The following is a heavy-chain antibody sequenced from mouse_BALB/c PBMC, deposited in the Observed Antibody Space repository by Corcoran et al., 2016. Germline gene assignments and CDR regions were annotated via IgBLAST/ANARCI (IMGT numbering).Heavy chain of an antibody. J-gene: IGHJ2*01. CDR2: INTYTGEP. D-gene: IGHD2-4*01. CDR3: ARFYYDYRDVDY. Sequence: QIQLVQSGPELKKPGVTVKISCKASGYTFTNYGMNWVKQAPGKGLKWMGWINTYTGEPTYADDFKGRFAFSLETSASTAYLQINNLKNEDTATYFCARFYYDYRDVDYWGQGTTLTVSS. V-gene: IGHV9-3-1*01. CDR1: GYTFTNYG.